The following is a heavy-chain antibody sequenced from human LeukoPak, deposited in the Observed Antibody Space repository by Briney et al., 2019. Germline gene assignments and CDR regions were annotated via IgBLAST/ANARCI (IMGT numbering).Heavy chain of an antibody. CDR3: ARDPGEMARLLDYYGMDV. CDR2: IIPIFGTA. J-gene: IGHJ6*02. D-gene: IGHD5-24*01. V-gene: IGHV1-69*05. Sequence: ASVKVSCKASGGTFSSYAISWVRQAPGQGLEWMGGIIPIFGTANYAQKLQGRVTMTTDTSTSTAYMELRSLRSDDTAVYYCARDPGEMARLLDYYGMDVWGQGTTVTVSS. CDR1: GGTFSSYA.